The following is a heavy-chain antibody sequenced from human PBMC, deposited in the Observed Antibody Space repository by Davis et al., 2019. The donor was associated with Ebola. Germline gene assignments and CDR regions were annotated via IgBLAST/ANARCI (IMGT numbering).Heavy chain of an antibody. Sequence: TVSCKASACSSTSYWIGWVRQMPGKGLVWLGIIYPGDSDTRYSPSFQGKVTISTDKSISTAYLQWSSLKASDTAMYYSARGYYDFWSGFNYGMDVWGQGTTVTVSS. CDR1: ACSSTSYW. V-gene: IGHV5-51*01. CDR2: IYPGDSDT. D-gene: IGHD3-3*01. J-gene: IGHJ6*02. CDR3: ARGYYDFWSGFNYGMDV.